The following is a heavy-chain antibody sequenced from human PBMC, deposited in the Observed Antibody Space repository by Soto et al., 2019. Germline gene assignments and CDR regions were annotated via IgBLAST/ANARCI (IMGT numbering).Heavy chain of an antibody. CDR2: ISGSGGST. CDR3: AKCQQLGVNWFDP. V-gene: IGHV3-23*01. CDR1: GFTFSSYA. Sequence: EVQLLESGGGLVQPGGSLRLSCAASGFTFSSYAMSWVRQAPGKGLEWVSAISGSGGSTYYADSVKGRFTISRHNSRDTLYLQMNSLRAEDTAVYYCAKCQQLGVNWFDPWGQGTLVTVSS. J-gene: IGHJ5*02. D-gene: IGHD6-13*01.